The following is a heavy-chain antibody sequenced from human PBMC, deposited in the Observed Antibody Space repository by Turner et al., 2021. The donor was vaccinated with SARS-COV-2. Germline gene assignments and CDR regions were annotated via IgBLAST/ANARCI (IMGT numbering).Heavy chain of an antibody. CDR3: ARVRSGNYHPRMGFDP. CDR2: ISYDGSNK. D-gene: IGHD1-26*01. J-gene: IGHJ5*02. V-gene: IGHV3-30-3*01. Sequence: QVQLVESGGGVVQPGRSLRLSCAASGFTFSSYAMHWVRQAPGKGLEWVAVISYDGSNKYYADSVKGRFTISRDNSKNTLYLQMNSLRAEDTAVYYCARVRSGNYHPRMGFDPWGQGTLVTVS. CDR1: GFTFSSYA.